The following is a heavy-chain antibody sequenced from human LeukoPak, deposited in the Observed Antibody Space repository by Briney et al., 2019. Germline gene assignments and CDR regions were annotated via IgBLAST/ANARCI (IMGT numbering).Heavy chain of an antibody. CDR3: AKDWAAAGTVFPGMDV. D-gene: IGHD6-13*01. CDR1: GGSISSYY. CDR2: IYYSGST. V-gene: IGHV4-59*12. Sequence: SSETLSLTCTVSGGSISSYYWSWIRQPPGKGLEWIGYIYYSGSTNYNPSLKSRVTISVDTSKNQFSLKLSSVTAADTAVYYCAKDWAAAGTVFPGMDVWGQGTTVTVSS. J-gene: IGHJ6*02.